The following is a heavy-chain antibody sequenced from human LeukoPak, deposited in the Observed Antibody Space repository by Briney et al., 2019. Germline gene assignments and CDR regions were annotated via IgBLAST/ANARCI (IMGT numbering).Heavy chain of an antibody. V-gene: IGHV3-23*01. Sequence: PGGSLRLSCAASGFTFSSYAMSWVRQAPGKGLEWVSAISGSGGSTYYADSVKGRFTISRDNSKNTLYLQMNSLRAEDTAVYYCARERPWGYSYGPSPPGMDVWGQGTTVTVSS. CDR3: ARERPWGYSYGPSPPGMDV. CDR2: ISGSGGST. D-gene: IGHD5-18*01. J-gene: IGHJ6*02. CDR1: GFTFSSYA.